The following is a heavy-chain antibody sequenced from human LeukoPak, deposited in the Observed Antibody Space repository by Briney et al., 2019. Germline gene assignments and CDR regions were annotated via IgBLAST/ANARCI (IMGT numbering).Heavy chain of an antibody. J-gene: IGHJ4*02. V-gene: IGHV4-59*08. D-gene: IGHD3-16*01. CDR2: IYYSGST. CDR3: ARRRIGDSRCFDC. CDR1: GGSISSYY. Sequence: SETLSLTCTVSGGSISSYYWSWIRQPPGKGLEWIGYIYYSGSTNYNPSLKSRVTISVDTSKNQFSLRLSSVTAADTAVYYCARRRIGDSRCFDCWGQGTLVIVSS.